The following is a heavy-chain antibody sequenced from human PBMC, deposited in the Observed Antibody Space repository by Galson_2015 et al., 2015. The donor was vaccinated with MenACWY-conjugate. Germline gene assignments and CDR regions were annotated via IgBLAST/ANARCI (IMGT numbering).Heavy chain of an antibody. CDR3: TRRLIANFRDAFDF. CDR2: IYPGDTYI. Sequence: QSGAEVTKPGESLPISCQGSGYIFSTYWIAWVRQMPGIGLEWMGMIYPGDTYIRNNPSFEGQVTMSVDKSISTTYLRWSSLKASDTAMYYCTRRLIANFRDAFDFWGQGTMVTVSS. V-gene: IGHV5-51*01. D-gene: IGHD2-21*01. J-gene: IGHJ3*01. CDR1: GYIFSTYW.